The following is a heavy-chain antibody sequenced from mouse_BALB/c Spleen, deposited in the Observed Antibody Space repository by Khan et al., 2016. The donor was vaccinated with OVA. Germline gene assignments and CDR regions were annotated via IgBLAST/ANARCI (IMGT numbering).Heavy chain of an antibody. D-gene: IGHD2-4*01. CDR2: INYSGNT. J-gene: IGHJ3*01. Sequence: EVQLVETGPGLVKPSQSLSLTCTVTGYSITSEYAWNWIRHFPGNKLEWMGYINYSGNTRYNPSLKSRISITRDTSKHQFFLQLNSVTTEDTATYFCARKDYYDYDPFPYWGQGTLVTVSA. CDR1: GYSITSEYA. V-gene: IGHV3-2*02. CDR3: ARKDYYDYDPFPY.